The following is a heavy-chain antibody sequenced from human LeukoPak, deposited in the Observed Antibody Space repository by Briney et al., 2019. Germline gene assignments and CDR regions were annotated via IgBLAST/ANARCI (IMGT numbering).Heavy chain of an antibody. J-gene: IGHJ4*02. CDR1: GFAFPGYW. Sequence: PGGSLRLSCAASGFAFPGYWMVWVRQAPGKGLERVASIGKDGSEKAYADSVKDRFTISRDNARNSLYLQMNSLGVEDTAVYYCTRDIVWLQLQNWGQGALVTVSS. D-gene: IGHD5-24*01. CDR2: IGKDGSEK. V-gene: IGHV3-7*01. CDR3: TRDIVWLQLQN.